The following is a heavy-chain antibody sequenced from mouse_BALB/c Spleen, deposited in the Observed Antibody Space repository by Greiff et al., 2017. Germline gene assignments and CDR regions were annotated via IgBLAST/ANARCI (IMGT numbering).Heavy chain of an antibody. CDR1: GYTFTSYW. D-gene: IGHD4-1*01. V-gene: IGHV1-7*01. CDR2: INPSTGYT. J-gene: IGHJ2*01. CDR3: ARLELGRFDY. Sequence: VQLQQSGAELAKPGASVKMSCKASGYTFTSYWTHWVKQRPGQGLEWIGYINPSTGYTEYNQKFKDKATLTADKSSSTAYMQLSSLTSEDSAVYYCARLELGRFDYWGQGTTLTVSS.